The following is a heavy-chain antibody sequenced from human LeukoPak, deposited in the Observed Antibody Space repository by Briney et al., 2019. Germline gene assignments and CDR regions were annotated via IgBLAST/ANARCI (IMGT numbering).Heavy chain of an antibody. CDR1: GFTFSSYA. CDR2: ISGSGGST. Sequence: HPGGSLRLSCAASGFTFSSYAMSWVRQAPGKGLEWVSAISGSGGSTYYADSVKGRFTISRDNSKNTLYLQMNSLRAEDTAVYYCALDRDYDFWSGYFDYWGQGTLVTVSS. J-gene: IGHJ4*02. D-gene: IGHD3-3*01. CDR3: ALDRDYDFWSGYFDY. V-gene: IGHV3-23*01.